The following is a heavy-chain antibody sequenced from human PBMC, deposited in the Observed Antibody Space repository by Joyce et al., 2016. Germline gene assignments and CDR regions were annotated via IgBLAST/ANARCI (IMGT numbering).Heavy chain of an antibody. CDR2: IDNSDTT. CDR1: GDSFSDTSYY. Sequence: HLQESGPGLVKPSETLSLTCTISGDSFSDTSYYWSWIRQSPGKGLEWLGFIDNSDTTHYNPSLGGRLSIAVGAAKKQCSLRLTSVTSADTAVYYCATSLPSRVGGFQFFGMDVWGQGTTVIVS. V-gene: IGHV4-61*01. CDR3: ATSLPSRVGGFQFFGMDV. D-gene: IGHD3-10*01. J-gene: IGHJ6*02.